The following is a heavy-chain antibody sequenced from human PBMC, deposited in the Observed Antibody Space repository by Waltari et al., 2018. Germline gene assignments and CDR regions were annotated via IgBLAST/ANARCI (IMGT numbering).Heavy chain of an antibody. V-gene: IGHV4-59*11. Sequence: QVQLQESGPGLVKPSETLSLTCTVSGGSISSHYWSWIRQPPGKGLEWIGYIYYSGSTNYNPSLKSRVTISVDTSKNQFSLKLSSVTAADTAVYYCARSLGSGWYSERGAERALDYWGQGTLVTVSS. J-gene: IGHJ4*02. D-gene: IGHD6-19*01. CDR1: GGSISSHY. CDR3: ARSLGSGWYSERGAERALDY. CDR2: IYYSGST.